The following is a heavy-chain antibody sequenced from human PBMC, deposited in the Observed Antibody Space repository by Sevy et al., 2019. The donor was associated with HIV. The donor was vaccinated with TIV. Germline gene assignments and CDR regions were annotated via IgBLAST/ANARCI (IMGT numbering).Heavy chain of an antibody. CDR3: AAAAGIDILGYYFGS. Sequence: SETLSLTCTVSGDSIISSHWWSWFRQTPGKGLEWIGDMYHRGTTNYNPSLKTRVIISVDKSKNQFFLKLTSVTAADTAVYYCAAAAGIDILGYYFGSWGQGSSVTVSS. CDR2: MYHRGTT. CDR1: GDSIISSHW. J-gene: IGHJ4*02. V-gene: IGHV4-4*02. D-gene: IGHD6-13*01.